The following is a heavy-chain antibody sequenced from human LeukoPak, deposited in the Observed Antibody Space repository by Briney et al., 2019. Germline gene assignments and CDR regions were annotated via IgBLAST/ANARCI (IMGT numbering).Heavy chain of an antibody. CDR1: GYTFTSYG. CDR3: ATEGPITGTTGTYYFDY. D-gene: IGHD1-7*01. Sequence: ASVKVSCKASGYTFTSYGISWVRQAPGQGLEWMGWISAYNGNTNYAQKLQGRVTMTTDTSTSTAYMELRSLRSEDTAVYYCATEGPITGTTGTYYFDYWGQGTLVTVSS. CDR2: ISAYNGNT. V-gene: IGHV1-18*01. J-gene: IGHJ4*02.